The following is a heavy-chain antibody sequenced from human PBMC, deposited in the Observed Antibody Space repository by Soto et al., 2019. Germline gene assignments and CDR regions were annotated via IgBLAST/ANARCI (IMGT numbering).Heavy chain of an antibody. D-gene: IGHD1-26*01. V-gene: IGHV3-23*01. CDR3: VKGNSASRQYFFDN. CDR2: INGVGDYT. J-gene: IGHJ4*02. Sequence: DVQLLESGGDLVQPGGSLRLTCVGSGFTFSSSAMSWVRQAPGKGLEWISAINGVGDYTYHADSVKGRFAISRDNPKDTVYLQKSSLRAEDTALYYCVKGNSASRQYFFDNWGQGALVTVSS. CDR1: GFTFSSSA.